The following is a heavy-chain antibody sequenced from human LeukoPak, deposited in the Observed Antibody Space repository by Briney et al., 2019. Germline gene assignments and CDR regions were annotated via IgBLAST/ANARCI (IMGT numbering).Heavy chain of an antibody. CDR3: ARDQRIGYSYATLFDY. D-gene: IGHD5-18*01. V-gene: IGHV1-2*02. CDR2: INPNSGGT. J-gene: IGHJ4*02. Sequence: ASVKVSCKASGYTFTSYYMHWVRQAPGQGLEGMGWINPNSGGTNYAQKFQGRVTMTRDTSISTAYMELSRLRSDDTAVYYCARDQRIGYSYATLFDYWGQGTLVTVSS. CDR1: GYTFTSYY.